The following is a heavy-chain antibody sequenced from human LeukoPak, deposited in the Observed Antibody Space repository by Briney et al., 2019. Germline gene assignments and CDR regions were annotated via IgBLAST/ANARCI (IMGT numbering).Heavy chain of an antibody. V-gene: IGHV4-34*01. CDR2: INHSGST. Sequence: PETLSLTCAVYGGSFSGYYWSWIRQPPGKGLEWIGEINHSGSTNYNPSLKSRVTISVDTSKNQFSLKLSSVTAADTAVYYCARGKGFYYGSGSYSDGLDPWGQGTLVTVSS. D-gene: IGHD3-10*01. CDR1: GGSFSGYY. CDR3: ARGKGFYYGSGSYSDGLDP. J-gene: IGHJ5*02.